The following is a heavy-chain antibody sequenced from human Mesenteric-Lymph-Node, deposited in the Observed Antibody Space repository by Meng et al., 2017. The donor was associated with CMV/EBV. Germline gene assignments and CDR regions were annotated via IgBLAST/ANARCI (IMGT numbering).Heavy chain of an antibody. CDR3: ARGAIVGGGIISEGMDV. CDR1: GFTFSSYA. J-gene: IGHJ6*02. CDR2: ISGSGGST. V-gene: IGHV3-23*01. Sequence: GESLKISCAASGFTFSSYAMSWVRQAAGKGLEWVSNISGSGGSTYSADSVKGRFTISRDNSKNTLFLQMNILRAEDTAVYYCARGAIVGGGIISEGMDVWGQGTTVTVSS. D-gene: IGHD3-3*01.